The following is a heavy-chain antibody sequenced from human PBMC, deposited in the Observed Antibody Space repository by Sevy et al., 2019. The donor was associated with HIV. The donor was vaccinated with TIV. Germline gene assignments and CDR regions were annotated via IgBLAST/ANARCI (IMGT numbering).Heavy chain of an antibody. CDR3: ARDPHYYYDSTSFFEY. D-gene: IGHD3-22*01. J-gene: IGHJ4*02. Sequence: GGSLRLSCTASGFTFTSYEMNWVRQAPGKGLEWVSSIISSAKSIYYADSVKGRFTVSRDNAKNSLFLQMNSLRAEDTAIYYCARDPHYYYDSTSFFEYWGQGTLVTVSS. V-gene: IGHV3-48*03. CDR1: GFTFTSYE. CDR2: IISSAKSI.